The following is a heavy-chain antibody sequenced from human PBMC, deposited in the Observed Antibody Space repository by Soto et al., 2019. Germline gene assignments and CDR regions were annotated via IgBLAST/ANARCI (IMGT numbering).Heavy chain of an antibody. Sequence: QVQLVESGGGLVKPGGSLRLSCAASGFSFSDHYMSWIRQAPGKGLEWVSYISSSTFYTNYADSVKGRFTISRDNAKNSLYLQMNSLRAEDTAVYYCATDDSSVLEYFDYWGQGILVTVCS. CDR3: ATDDSSVLEYFDY. CDR1: GFSFSDHY. D-gene: IGHD3-22*01. J-gene: IGHJ4*02. V-gene: IGHV3-11*06. CDR2: ISSSTFYT.